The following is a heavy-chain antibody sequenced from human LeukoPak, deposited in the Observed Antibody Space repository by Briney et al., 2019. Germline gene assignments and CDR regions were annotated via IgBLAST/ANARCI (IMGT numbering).Heavy chain of an antibody. Sequence: ASVKVSCKASGYTFTGYYMDWVRQAPGQGLEWMGRINPNSGGTNYAQKFQGRVTMTGDTSISTAYVELSRLTSDDTAVYYCARGLGGNYPGNWGQGTQVTVSS. D-gene: IGHD2-21*01. CDR3: ARGLGGNYPGN. V-gene: IGHV1-2*02. CDR1: GYTFTGYY. J-gene: IGHJ4*02. CDR2: INPNSGGT.